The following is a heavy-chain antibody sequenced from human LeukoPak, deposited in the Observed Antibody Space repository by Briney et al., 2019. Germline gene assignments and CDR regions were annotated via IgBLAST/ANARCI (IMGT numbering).Heavy chain of an antibody. CDR3: ARGLGELSLPSFWFDP. Sequence: ASVQDSCKASVYTFTSYFIHGVREAPGQGVNWMGIINPSAGSTTYAQKFQCRVTMTRATSTSTVYMELSGLTSEDTAVYYSARGLGELSLPSFWFDPWGHGTLVTVSS. CDR1: VYTFTSYF. V-gene: IGHV1-46*01. D-gene: IGHD3-16*02. CDR2: INPSAGST. J-gene: IGHJ5*02.